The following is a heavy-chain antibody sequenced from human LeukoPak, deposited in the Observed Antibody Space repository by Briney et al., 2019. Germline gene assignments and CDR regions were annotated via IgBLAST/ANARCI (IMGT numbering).Heavy chain of an antibody. CDR3: ARSRLVRPGDWFDP. Sequence: PSQTLSLTCTVSGGSISSGGYYWSWIRQHPGKGLEWIGYIYYSGSTNYNPSLKSRVTISVDTSKNQFSLKLSSVTAADTAVYYCARSRLVRPGDWFDPWGQGTLVTVSS. V-gene: IGHV4-61*08. J-gene: IGHJ5*02. D-gene: IGHD3-9*01. CDR2: IYYSGST. CDR1: GGSISSGGYY.